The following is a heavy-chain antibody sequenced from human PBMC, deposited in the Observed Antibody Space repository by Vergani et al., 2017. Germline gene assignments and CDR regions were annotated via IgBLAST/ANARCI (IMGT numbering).Heavy chain of an antibody. D-gene: IGHD3-22*01. Sequence: EVQLLQSGGGVIQPGGSVRLSCAASGFTFSACPMTWVRQAPGKGLGWVSAISARYPSTYYADSVKGRFTISRDNSKNMLYLQMNSLRAEDTAVYYCARLSYDTTPYLQGGYDCWGQGTLVSVSS. CDR2: ISARYPST. CDR3: ARLSYDTTPYLQGGYDC. CDR1: GFTFSACP. J-gene: IGHJ4*02. V-gene: IGHV3-23*01.